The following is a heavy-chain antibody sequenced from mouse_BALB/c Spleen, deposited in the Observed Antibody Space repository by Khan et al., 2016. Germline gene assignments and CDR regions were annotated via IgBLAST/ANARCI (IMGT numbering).Heavy chain of an antibody. CDR2: IRLKSHNSET. CDR1: GFTFSNYW. V-gene: IGHV6-6*02. J-gene: IGHJ4*01. D-gene: IGHD2-1*01. CDR3: TIPLTTNNYYALDY. Sequence: EVKLEESGGGLVQPGGSMKLSCVASGFTFSNYWMNWVSQSPEKGLEWVAEIRLKSHNSETHFAETVKGRFTISRDDTKSSVELQMSDFRAEDPAIYSCTIPLTTNNYYALDYWGQCSSVSVSS.